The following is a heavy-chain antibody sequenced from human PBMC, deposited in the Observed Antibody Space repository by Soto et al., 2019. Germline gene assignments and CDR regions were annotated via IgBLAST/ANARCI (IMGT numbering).Heavy chain of an antibody. CDR2: VSPENSNA. D-gene: IGHD2-21*02. Sequence: QVQVVQSRAEVKKPGASVKVSCKTSGYTFTDYDINWVRQAPGQGLEYMGWVSPENSNAGYAQQFRGRDSMNTNTIISTAYLELTDLRYEDTAVYYCEVTTGYWGQGTMVTVSS. CDR3: EVTTGY. J-gene: IGHJ4*02. CDR1: GYTFTDYD. V-gene: IGHV1-8*01.